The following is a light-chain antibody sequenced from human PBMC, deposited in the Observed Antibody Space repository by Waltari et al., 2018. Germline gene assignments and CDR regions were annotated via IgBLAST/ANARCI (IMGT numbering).Light chain of an antibody. Sequence: SFELTHPPSVSVSPGQTARITCSADALAKQYAYWYQQKAGQAPLVVIYKDSERPSGIPERFSGSSSGTTVTLTISGVQAEDEADYYCQAADNSGTLNWVFGGGTKLTVL. J-gene: IGLJ3*02. CDR3: QAADNSGTLNWV. V-gene: IGLV3-25*03. CDR2: KDS. CDR1: ALAKQY.